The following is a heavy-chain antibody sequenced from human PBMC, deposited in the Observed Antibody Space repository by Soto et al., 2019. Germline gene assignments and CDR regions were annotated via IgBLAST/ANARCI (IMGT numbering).Heavy chain of an antibody. Sequence: SVKVSCKASGGNFTNSGISLVRRAPGQGLEWMGGIIPLFGTTNYAHKFRGRVTVTADGSTSTVYMELNSLRSEDTAMYYCARAHGTSWYNWFDPWGQGTLVTVSS. CDR3: ARAHGTSWYNWFDP. CDR1: GGNFTNSG. CDR2: IIPLFGTT. V-gene: IGHV1-69*13. J-gene: IGHJ5*02. D-gene: IGHD6-13*01.